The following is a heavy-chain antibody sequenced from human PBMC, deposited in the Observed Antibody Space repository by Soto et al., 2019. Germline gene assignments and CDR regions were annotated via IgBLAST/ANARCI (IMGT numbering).Heavy chain of an antibody. CDR1: GYTFTNYG. Sequence: EASVKVSCKASGYTFTNYGISWVRQAPGQGLEWMGWISTYDGHTYSAQKLQGRVTMTTDTSTSTAYMELRSLRSDDTALYYCARDWYCSGGSCFDLFDPWGQGTLVTVSS. J-gene: IGHJ5*02. CDR2: ISTYDGHT. D-gene: IGHD2-15*01. V-gene: IGHV1-18*01. CDR3: ARDWYCSGGSCFDLFDP.